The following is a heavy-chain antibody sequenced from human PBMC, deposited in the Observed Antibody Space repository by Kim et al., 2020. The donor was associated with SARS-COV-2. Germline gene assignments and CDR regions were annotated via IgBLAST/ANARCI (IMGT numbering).Heavy chain of an antibody. CDR3: ARDHGTVTSTLDAFDI. CDR2: ISSRSNTI. V-gene: IGHV3-48*02. J-gene: IGHJ3*02. Sequence: GGSLRLSCAASGFTFSDYSLNWVRQAPGNGLEWVSFISSRSNTIYYADSVKGRFTISRDNAKNSLYLQMNRLRDEDTAVYYCARDHGTVTSTLDAFDIWG. CDR1: GFTFSDYS. D-gene: IGHD4-4*01.